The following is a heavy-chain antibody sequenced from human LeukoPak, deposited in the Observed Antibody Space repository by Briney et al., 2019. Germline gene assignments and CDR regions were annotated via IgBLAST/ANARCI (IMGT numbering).Heavy chain of an antibody. D-gene: IGHD2-15*01. Sequence: GGSLRLSCAASGFTFSSYEMNWVRQAPGKGLEWVSYISSSGSTIYYADSVKGRFTISRDNAKNSLYLQMNSLRAEDTAVYYCARGTTSGGYYYYMDVWGKGTAVTISS. CDR2: ISSSGSTI. CDR3: ARGTTSGGYYYYMDV. J-gene: IGHJ6*03. V-gene: IGHV3-48*03. CDR1: GFTFSSYE.